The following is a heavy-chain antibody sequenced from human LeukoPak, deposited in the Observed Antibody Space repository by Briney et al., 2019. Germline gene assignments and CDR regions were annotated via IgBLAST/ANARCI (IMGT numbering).Heavy chain of an antibody. J-gene: IGHJ4*02. CDR3: ACGPWWDLEGLPY. V-gene: IGHV4-39*01. Sequence: RASETLSLTCIVSGASISSSSYYWGWIRQPPGKGLEWIATIYYDGSTYYNPSLKRRVTISVDTSKNQFSLKLSSVTAADTAVYYCACGPWWDLEGLPYWGQGTLVTVSS. CDR1: GASISSSSYY. D-gene: IGHD1-26*01. CDR2: IYYDGST.